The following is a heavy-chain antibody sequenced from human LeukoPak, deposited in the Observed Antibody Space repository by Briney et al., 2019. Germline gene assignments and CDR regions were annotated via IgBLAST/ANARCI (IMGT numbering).Heavy chain of an antibody. CDR1: GFTFSSYW. J-gene: IGHJ3*02. CDR3: ARDALLQPFSSGAFDI. CDR2: IKQDGSEK. D-gene: IGHD3-3*02. Sequence: GGSLRLSCAASGFTFSSYWMSWVRQAPGKGLEWVANIKQDGSEKYYVDSVKGRFTISRDNAKNSLYLQMNSLRAEDTAVYYCARDALLQPFSSGAFDIWGQGTMVTVSS. V-gene: IGHV3-7*01.